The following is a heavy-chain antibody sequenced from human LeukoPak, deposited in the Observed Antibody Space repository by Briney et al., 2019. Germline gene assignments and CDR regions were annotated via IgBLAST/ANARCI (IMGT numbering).Heavy chain of an antibody. V-gene: IGHV4-61*02. D-gene: IGHD3-10*01. CDR1: GGSISSGSYS. J-gene: IGHJ5*02. CDR2: IYTSGST. CDR3: ARDPDRQYYYGSGSYFGWFDP. Sequence: SQTLSLTCTVSGGSISSGSYSWRWIRQPAGKGLEWIGRIYTSGSTNYNPSLKSRVTISVDTSKNQFSLKLSSVTAADTAVYYCARDPDRQYYYGSGSYFGWFDPWGQGTLVTVSS.